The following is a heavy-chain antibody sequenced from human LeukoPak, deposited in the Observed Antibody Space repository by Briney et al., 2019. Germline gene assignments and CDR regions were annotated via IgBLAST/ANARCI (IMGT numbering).Heavy chain of an antibody. CDR1: GFTFSSYW. CDR3: ARVPITLAGTKDAKYFQH. J-gene: IGHJ1*01. V-gene: IGHV3-74*01. D-gene: IGHD6-19*01. CDR2: INSDGSST. Sequence: GGSLRLSCAASGFTFSSYWMHWVRQAPGKGLVWVSRINSDGSSTNYADSVKGRFTISRDNAKNTLSLQMNSLRAEDTAVYYCARVPITLAGTKDAKYFQHWGQGTLVTVSS.